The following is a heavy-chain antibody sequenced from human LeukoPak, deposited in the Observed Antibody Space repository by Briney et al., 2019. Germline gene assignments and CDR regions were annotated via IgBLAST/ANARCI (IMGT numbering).Heavy chain of an antibody. CDR2: IYYSGST. V-gene: IGHV4-39*01. CDR1: GGSISSSSYY. CDR3: ARYGSYSYFDY. J-gene: IGHJ4*02. D-gene: IGHD1-26*01. Sequence: SETLSRTCTVSGGSISSSSYYWGWIRQPPGKGLEWIGSIYYSGSTYYNPSLKSRVTISVDTSKNQFSLKLSSVTAADTAVYYCARYGSYSYFDYWGQGTLVTVSS.